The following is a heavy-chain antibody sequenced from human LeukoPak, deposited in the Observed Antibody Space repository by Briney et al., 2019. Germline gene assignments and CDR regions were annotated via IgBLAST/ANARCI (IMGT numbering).Heavy chain of an antibody. CDR1: GGSISRSSYY. V-gene: IGHV4-39*01. J-gene: IGHJ5*02. CDR2: IYSSGST. Sequence: SETLTLTCTVSGGSISRSSYYWGWIRQPLGKGLEWIGSIYSSGSTYYNPSLKSRVTISVDTSKNQFSLKLTSVTAADTAVYYCARSIGVVVVTASGQGTLVTVSS. D-gene: IGHD2-15*01. CDR3: ARSIGVVVVTA.